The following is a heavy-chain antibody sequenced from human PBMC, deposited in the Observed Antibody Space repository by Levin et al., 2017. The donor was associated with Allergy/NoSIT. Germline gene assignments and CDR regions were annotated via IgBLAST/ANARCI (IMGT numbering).Heavy chain of an antibody. D-gene: IGHD2-8*01. CDR2: INWNGGST. CDR3: ASSRYCTNGVCYYFDY. Sequence: ETLSLTCAASGFTFDDYGMSWVRQAPGKGLEWVSGINWNGGSTGYADSVKGRFTISRDNAKNSLYLQMNSLRAEDTALYHCASSRYCTNGVCYYFDYWGQGTLVTVSS. J-gene: IGHJ4*02. CDR1: GFTFDDYG. V-gene: IGHV3-20*01.